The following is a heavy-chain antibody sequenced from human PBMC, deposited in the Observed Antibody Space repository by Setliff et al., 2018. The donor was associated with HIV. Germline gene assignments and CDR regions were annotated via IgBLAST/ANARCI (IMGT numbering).Heavy chain of an antibody. D-gene: IGHD2-15*01. Sequence: SETLSLTCAVSGYSISSGYYWGWIRQPPGKGLEWIGSIYHSGSTYYNPSLKSRVTISVDTSKNQFSLRSEDTAIYYCATQTVAVGAPGYFDSWGQGTLVTVSS. V-gene: IGHV4-38-2*01. CDR2: IYHSGST. CDR1: GYSISSGYY. CDR3: ATQTVAVGAPGYFDS. J-gene: IGHJ4*02.